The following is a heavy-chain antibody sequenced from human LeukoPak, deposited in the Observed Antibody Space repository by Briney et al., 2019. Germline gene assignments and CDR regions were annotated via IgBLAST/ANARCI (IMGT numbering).Heavy chain of an antibody. CDR3: AMLPIVVVPSDPTWFDP. Sequence: QPGGTLRLSCAASGFLFSDYGMHWVRQVPGKGLEWVAFIRYDGSNKYYADSVKGRFTISRDNSRNTLYLQMNSLRPEDTAVYYCAMLPIVVVPSDPTWFDPWGQGTLVTVSS. CDR1: GFLFSDYG. D-gene: IGHD3-22*01. J-gene: IGHJ5*02. V-gene: IGHV3-30*02. CDR2: IRYDGSNK.